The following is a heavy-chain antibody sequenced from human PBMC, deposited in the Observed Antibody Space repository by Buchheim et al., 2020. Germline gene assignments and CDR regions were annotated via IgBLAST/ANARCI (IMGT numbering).Heavy chain of an antibody. J-gene: IGHJ6*02. CDR3: ARDRAGTTPSYYYYGMDV. CDR1: GFTFSSYA. CDR2: ISYDGSNK. V-gene: IGHV3-30*04. Sequence: QVQLVESGGGVVQPGRSLRLSCAASGFTFSSYAMHWVRQAPGKGLEWVAVISYDGSNKYYADSVKGRFTISRDTSKNTLYLQMNSLRAEDTAVYYCARDRAGTTPSYYYYGMDVWGQGTT. D-gene: IGHD1-7*01.